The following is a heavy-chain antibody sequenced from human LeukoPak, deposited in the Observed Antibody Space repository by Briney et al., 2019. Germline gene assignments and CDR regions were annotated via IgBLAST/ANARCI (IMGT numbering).Heavy chain of an antibody. Sequence: GGSLRLSCAASGFTFSSYEMNWVRQAPGKGPEWVSYISSGGSTVHYADSVKGRFTISRDNAKNSLFLQMNSLTAEDTAVYYRARVIIVGATGIWGQGTMVTVSS. J-gene: IGHJ3*02. D-gene: IGHD1-26*01. CDR2: ISSGGSTV. CDR3: ARVIIVGATGI. V-gene: IGHV3-48*03. CDR1: GFTFSSYE.